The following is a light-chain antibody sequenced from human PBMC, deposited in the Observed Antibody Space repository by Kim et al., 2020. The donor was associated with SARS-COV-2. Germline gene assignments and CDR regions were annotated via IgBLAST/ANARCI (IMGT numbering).Light chain of an antibody. CDR2: RDS. CDR3: QVWDSSTAWV. Sequence: VVLGQTARITCGRNNIGSKNVLWYQQKPGQAPVLVIYRDSNRPSGIPERFSGSNSGNTATLTISRAQAGDEADYYCQVWDSSTAWVFGGGTQLTVL. CDR1: NIGSKN. V-gene: IGLV3-9*01. J-gene: IGLJ3*02.